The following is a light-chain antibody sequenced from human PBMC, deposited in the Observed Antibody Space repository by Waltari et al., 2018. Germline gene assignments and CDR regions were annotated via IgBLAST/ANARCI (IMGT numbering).Light chain of an antibody. J-gene: IGLJ3*02. CDR3: CSYTSASTLGV. CDR1: SRHIGGYVY. Sequence: QSALTQPASVSGSPGQSITLSCTGTSRHIGGYVYVPWYQQYPGKAPKLIIYDVIYRPSGVSNRFAGSKSGNTASLTISGLQAEDEANYYCCSYTSASTLGVFGGGTKLTVL. V-gene: IGLV2-14*03. CDR2: DVI.